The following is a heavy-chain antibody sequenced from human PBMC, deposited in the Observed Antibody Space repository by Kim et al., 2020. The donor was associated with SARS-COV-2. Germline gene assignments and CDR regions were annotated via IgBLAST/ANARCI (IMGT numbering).Heavy chain of an antibody. V-gene: IGHV3-48*04. CDR2: ISSSSTI. CDR3: ARDPRYLGAFDI. D-gene: IGHD7-27*01. Sequence: GGSLRLSCAASGFTFSSYSMNWVRQAPGKGLEWVSYISSSSTIYYADSVKGRFTISRDNAKNSLYLQMNSLRAEDTAVYYCARDPRYLGAFDIWGQGTMVTVSS. CDR1: GFTFSSYS. J-gene: IGHJ3*02.